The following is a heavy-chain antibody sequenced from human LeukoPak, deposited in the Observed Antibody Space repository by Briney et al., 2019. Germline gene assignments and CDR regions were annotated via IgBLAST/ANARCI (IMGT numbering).Heavy chain of an antibody. D-gene: IGHD6-13*01. Sequence: GGSLRLSCAASGFTFSSYGMHWVRQAPGKGLEWVAVISYDGSNKYYADSVKGRFTISRDNSKNTLYLQMNSLRAEDTAVYYCAKDLNRYSSSWYLDYWGQGTLVTVSS. V-gene: IGHV3-30*18. J-gene: IGHJ4*02. CDR1: GFTFSSYG. CDR2: ISYDGSNK. CDR3: AKDLNRYSSSWYLDY.